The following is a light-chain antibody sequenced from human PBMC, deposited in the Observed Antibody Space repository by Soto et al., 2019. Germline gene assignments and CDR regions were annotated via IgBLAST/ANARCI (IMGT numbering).Light chain of an antibody. CDR1: LSVSSY. V-gene: IGKV3-11*01. CDR3: QQRSNWPPSLT. Sequence: DIELTQSPATLSLSPGERATRSCRASLSVSSYLAWYQQRPGQAPRTLIYDASNRATGIPARFSGSGSGTDFTLTISSLEPEDFAVYYCQQRSNWPPSLTFGGGPKVDI. CDR2: DAS. J-gene: IGKJ4*01.